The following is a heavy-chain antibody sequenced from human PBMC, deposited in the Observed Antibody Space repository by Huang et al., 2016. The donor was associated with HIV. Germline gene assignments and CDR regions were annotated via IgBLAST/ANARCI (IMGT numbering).Heavy chain of an antibody. CDR3: AKEGDTGAALGY. CDR2: MYSGGTT. J-gene: IGHJ4*02. D-gene: IGHD2-8*02. Sequence: EVQLVESGGGLIQPGGSLRLSCAASGCTVSTNYMTWVRQAPGKGLECVSLMYSGGTTYYADSVKGRFTISRYDSENTLYLHMTSLRAGDTAVYYCAKEGDTGAALGYWGQGTLVTVS. CDR1: GCTVSTNY. V-gene: IGHV3-53*01.